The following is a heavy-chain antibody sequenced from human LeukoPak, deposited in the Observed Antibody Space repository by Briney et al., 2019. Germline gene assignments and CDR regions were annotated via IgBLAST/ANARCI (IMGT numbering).Heavy chain of an antibody. CDR2: INPSGGST. J-gene: IGHJ4*02. Sequence: ASVKVSCTASGYTFTSYYMHWVRQAPGQGLEWMGIINPSGGSTSYAQKFQGRVTMTRDMSTSTVYMELSSLRSEDTAVYYCASDGAAAGTMFYWGQGTLVTVSS. CDR1: GYTFTSYY. D-gene: IGHD6-13*01. V-gene: IGHV1-46*01. CDR3: ASDGAAAGTMFY.